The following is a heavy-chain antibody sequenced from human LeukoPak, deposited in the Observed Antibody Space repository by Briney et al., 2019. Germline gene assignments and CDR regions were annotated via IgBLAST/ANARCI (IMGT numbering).Heavy chain of an antibody. V-gene: IGHV3-48*03. CDR2: ISSSGSPI. J-gene: IGHJ4*02. CDR3: ARHFCSSTSCSN. CDR1: GFTFSSYE. Sequence: PGGSLRLSCAASGFTFSSYEMNWVRQAPGKGLEWVSYISSSGSPIYYAESVKGRFTMSRDNAKNSLYLQMNSLRAEDTAVYYCARHFCSSTSCSNWGQGTLVTVSS. D-gene: IGHD2-2*01.